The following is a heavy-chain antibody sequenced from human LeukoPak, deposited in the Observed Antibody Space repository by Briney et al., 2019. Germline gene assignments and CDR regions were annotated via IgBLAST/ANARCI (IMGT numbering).Heavy chain of an antibody. CDR1: GDSITTDYY. D-gene: IGHD2-15*01. CDR2: IFHSGDT. Sequence: SETLSLTCSVSGDSITTDYYWGWIRQPPGKGLEWIASIFHSGDTYYNPSLKSRLTISVDTSKNQFSLKLTSLTAADTAVYYCARDRLGGFDNWGQGTLVTVSS. V-gene: IGHV4-38-2*02. J-gene: IGHJ4*02. CDR3: ARDRLGGFDN.